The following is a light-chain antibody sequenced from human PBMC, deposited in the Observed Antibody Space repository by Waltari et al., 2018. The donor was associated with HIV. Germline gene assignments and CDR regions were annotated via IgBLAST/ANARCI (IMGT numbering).Light chain of an antibody. CDR1: KLGDRY. CDR2: QDS. CDR3: QAWDSSTVV. Sequence: SYELTQPPSVSVSPGQTASITCSGDKLGDRYACWYQQKPGQSPVVVIYQDSKRPSGIPERFSGANAGNTATLNISGTQAMDEADDYCQAWDSSTVVFGGGTKLTVL. V-gene: IGLV3-1*01. J-gene: IGLJ2*01.